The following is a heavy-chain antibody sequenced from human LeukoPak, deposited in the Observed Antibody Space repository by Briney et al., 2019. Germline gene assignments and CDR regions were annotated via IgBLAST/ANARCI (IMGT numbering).Heavy chain of an antibody. CDR1: GGSISSYY. D-gene: IGHD2-8*01. V-gene: IGHV4-59*01. CDR3: AREGDKYANWLDT. CDR2: IYYSGST. J-gene: IGHJ5*02. Sequence: SETLSLTCTVSGGSISSYYWSWIRQPPGKGLEWIGYIYYSGSTNYNPSLKSRVTISVDTSKNQFSLKLSSVTAADTAVYYCAREGDKYANWLDTWGQGTLVTVSS.